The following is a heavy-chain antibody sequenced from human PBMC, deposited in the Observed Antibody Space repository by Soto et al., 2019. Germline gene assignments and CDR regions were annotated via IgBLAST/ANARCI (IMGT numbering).Heavy chain of an antibody. CDR1: GFTFCSYS. Sequence: GGSLRLSCAASGFTFCSYSMNWVRQAPGKGLEWVSSISSSSSYIYYADSVKGRFTISRDDAKNSLYLQMNSLRAEDTAVYYCARDVTVVVPAAIENWFDPWGQGTLVTVSS. CDR2: ISSSSSYI. J-gene: IGHJ5*02. D-gene: IGHD2-2*01. CDR3: ARDVTVVVPAAIENWFDP. V-gene: IGHV3-21*01.